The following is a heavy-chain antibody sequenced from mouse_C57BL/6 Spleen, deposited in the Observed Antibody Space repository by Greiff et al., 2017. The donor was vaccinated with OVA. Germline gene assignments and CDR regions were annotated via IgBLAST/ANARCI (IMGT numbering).Heavy chain of an antibody. Sequence: VQLQQSGPELVKPGASVKISCKASGYSFTDYNMNWVKQSNGKSLEWIGVINPNYGTTSYNQKFKGKATLTVDQSSSTAYMQLNSLTSEDSAVYYCATKVYYGSSYDAMDYWGQGTSVTVSS. D-gene: IGHD1-1*01. CDR2: INPNYGTT. J-gene: IGHJ4*01. V-gene: IGHV1-39*01. CDR1: GYSFTDYN. CDR3: ATKVYYGSSYDAMDY.